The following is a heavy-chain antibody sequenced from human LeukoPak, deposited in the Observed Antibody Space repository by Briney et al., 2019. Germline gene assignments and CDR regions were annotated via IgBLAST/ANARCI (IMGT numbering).Heavy chain of an antibody. CDR1: GFIFSNYC. J-gene: IGHJ4*02. CDR2: VNSDGSST. D-gene: IGHD3-10*01. V-gene: IGHV3-74*01. CDR3: AKRGGYETMAAFED. Sequence: GGSLRLSCAAPGFIFSNYCRHWVRQAPGKGLVWVSRVNSDGSSTSYVDSVKGRFTISRDNAKNTLYLQMSSLRAEDSAVYYGAKRGGYETMAAFEDWGQGTLVTVSS.